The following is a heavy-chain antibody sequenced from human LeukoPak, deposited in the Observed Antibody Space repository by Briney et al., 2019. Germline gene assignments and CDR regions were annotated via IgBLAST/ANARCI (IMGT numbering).Heavy chain of an antibody. CDR3: ARVLRAASWRSYDY. D-gene: IGHD5-18*01. Sequence: SETLSLTCTVSGGSVSNSLYYWNWIRQPPGKGLEWIGYIYYNGDTNYNPSLKSRVIISIDTSSNQFSLRLNSMTAADTAVYYCARVLRAASWRSYDYWGQGSLVTVSS. CDR1: GGSVSNSLYY. V-gene: IGHV4-61*01. CDR2: IYYNGDT. J-gene: IGHJ4*02.